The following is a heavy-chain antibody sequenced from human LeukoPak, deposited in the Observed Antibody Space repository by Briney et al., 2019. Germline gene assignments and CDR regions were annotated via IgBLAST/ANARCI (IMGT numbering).Heavy chain of an antibody. CDR1: GYTFTSYG. D-gene: IGHD3-10*01. CDR2: ISAYNGNT. Sequence: ASVKVSCKASGYTFTSYGISWVRQAPGQGLEWMGWISAYNGNTNYAQKLQGRVTMTTDTSTSTAYMELRSLRSDDTAVYYCARLLLLWFGVYGLDPWGQGTLVTVSS. CDR3: ARLLLLWFGVYGLDP. V-gene: IGHV1-18*01. J-gene: IGHJ5*02.